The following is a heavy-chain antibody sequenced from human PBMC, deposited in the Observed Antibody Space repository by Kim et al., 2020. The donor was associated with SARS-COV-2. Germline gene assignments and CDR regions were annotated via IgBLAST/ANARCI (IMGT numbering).Heavy chain of an antibody. CDR2: ISAYNGNT. J-gene: IGHJ4*02. D-gene: IGHD3-16*02. V-gene: IGHV1-18*01. Sequence: ASVKVSCKASGYTFTSYGISWVRQAPGQGLEWMGWISAYNGNTNYAQKLQGRVTMPPDTSTGTDDMELRSSRSDDTAVYYCARGSLVWGSYRSIVDWGQGTLVTVSS. CDR1: GYTFTSYG. CDR3: ARGSLVWGSYRSIVD.